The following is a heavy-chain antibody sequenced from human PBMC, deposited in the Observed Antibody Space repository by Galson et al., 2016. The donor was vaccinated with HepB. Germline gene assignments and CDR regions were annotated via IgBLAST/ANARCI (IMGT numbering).Heavy chain of an antibody. J-gene: IGHJ5*02. CDR1: GGSITSSTNY. CDR2: IYYSGNT. Sequence: ETLSLTCSVSGGSITSSTNYWGWIRQPPGKGLEWIGNIYYSGNTYYNPSLKSRVTISVDPSKNQFSLKMTYVTAADTAVYYCARLLGRNSVMVVVKRLNWFDPWGQGTLVTVSS. V-gene: IGHV4-39*01. CDR3: ARLLGRNSVMVVVKRLNWFDP. D-gene: IGHD3-22*01.